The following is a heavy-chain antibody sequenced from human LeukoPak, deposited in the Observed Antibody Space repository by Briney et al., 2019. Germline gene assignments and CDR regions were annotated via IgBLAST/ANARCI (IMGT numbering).Heavy chain of an antibody. CDR1: GFTFSSYA. CDR3: ARDRGSYRNFDWFDP. Sequence: GGSLRLSCAASGFTFSSYAMSWVRQAPGEGLEWVSGISAGGDTTYTADSVRGRFTISRDNSKNTLDLQMNSLRAEDTAVYYCARDRGSYRNFDWFDPWGQGTLVTVSS. J-gene: IGHJ5*02. D-gene: IGHD1-26*01. V-gene: IGHV3-23*01. CDR2: ISAGGDTT.